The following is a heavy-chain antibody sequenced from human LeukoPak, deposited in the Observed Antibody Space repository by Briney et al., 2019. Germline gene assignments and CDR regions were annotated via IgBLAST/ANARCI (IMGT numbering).Heavy chain of an antibody. D-gene: IGHD3-3*01. CDR1: GFTFTIYA. Sequence: PGGSLRLSCAASGFTFTIYAMNWVRQAPGKGLEWVSFISASGSSTHYADSVKGRFTISRDNSNNTLYLQINSLRAEDTAAYYCPNGAQYDFWTGYTLESFDVWGKGTLVTVSS. J-gene: IGHJ4*02. CDR2: ISASGSST. CDR3: PNGAQYDFWTGYTLESFDV. V-gene: IGHV3-23*01.